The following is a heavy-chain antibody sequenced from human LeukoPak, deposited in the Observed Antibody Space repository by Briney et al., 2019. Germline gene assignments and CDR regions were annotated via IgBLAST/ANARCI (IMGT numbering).Heavy chain of an antibody. J-gene: IGHJ6*03. Sequence: ASVKVSCKVSGYTLTELSMHWVRQAPGKGLEWMGGFDPEDGETIYAQKFQGRVTMTEDTSTDTAYMELSSLRSEDTAVYYCATGGPYCSSTSCYHMDVWGKGTMVTVSS. CDR2: FDPEDGET. V-gene: IGHV1-24*01. D-gene: IGHD2-2*01. CDR1: GYTLTELS. CDR3: ATGGPYCSSTSCYHMDV.